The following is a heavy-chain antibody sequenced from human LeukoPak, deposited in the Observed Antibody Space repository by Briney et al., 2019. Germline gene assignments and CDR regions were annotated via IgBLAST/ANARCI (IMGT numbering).Heavy chain of an antibody. CDR3: AKDLNEITIFGVVIRNYYYYGMDV. CDR1: GFTFSTYA. J-gene: IGHJ6*02. CDR2: ISYSGKNT. Sequence: GGSLRLSCAASGFTFSTYAMTWVRQAPGKGLEWVSAISYSGKNTYYADSLKGRFTISRDDSKNTLYLQMNSLRAEDTAVYYCAKDLNEITIFGVVIRNYYYYGMDVWGQGTTVTVSS. D-gene: IGHD3-3*01. V-gene: IGHV3-23*01.